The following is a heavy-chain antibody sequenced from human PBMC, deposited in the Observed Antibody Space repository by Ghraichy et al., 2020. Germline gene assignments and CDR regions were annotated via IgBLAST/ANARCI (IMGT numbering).Heavy chain of an antibody. CDR3: ARTDIVVVPAAIPSRVTYYYYGMDV. CDR1: GYTFTGYY. J-gene: IGHJ6*02. Sequence: ASVKVSCKASGYTFTGYYMHWVRQAPGQGLEWMGWINPNSGGTNYAQKFQGRVTMTRDTSISTAYMELSRLRSDDTAVYYCARTDIVVVPAAIPSRVTYYYYGMDVWGQGTTVTVSS. D-gene: IGHD2-2*02. V-gene: IGHV1-2*02. CDR2: INPNSGGT.